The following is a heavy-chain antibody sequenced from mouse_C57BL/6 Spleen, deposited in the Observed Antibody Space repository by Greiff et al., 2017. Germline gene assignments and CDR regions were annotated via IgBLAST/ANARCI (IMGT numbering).Heavy chain of an antibody. V-gene: IGHV10-1*01. CDR1: GFSFNTYA. CDR2: IRSKSNNYAT. D-gene: IGHD1-1*01. Sequence: EVQRVESGGGLVQPKGSLKLSCAASGFSFNTYAMNWVRQAPGKGLEWVARIRSKSNNYATYYADSVKDRFTISRDDSESMLYLQMNNLKTEDTAMYYCVRPSYGSSTSFAYWGQGTLVTVSA. CDR3: VRPSYGSSTSFAY. J-gene: IGHJ3*01.